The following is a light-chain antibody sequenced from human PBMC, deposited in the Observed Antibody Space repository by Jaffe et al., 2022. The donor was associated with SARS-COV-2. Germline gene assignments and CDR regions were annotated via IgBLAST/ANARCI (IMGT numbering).Light chain of an antibody. CDR2: NND. Sequence: QSVLTQPPSLSGTPGQRVTISCSGSPSTVGSNSVTWYQQLPGAAPKLLIYNNDQRPSGVPDRFSASKSGTSASLAIAGLQSEDEAVYYCASWDDSPRRSWFFGGGTKLTVL. CDR3: ASWDDSPRRSWF. V-gene: IGLV1-44*01. CDR1: PSTVGSNS. J-gene: IGLJ3*02.